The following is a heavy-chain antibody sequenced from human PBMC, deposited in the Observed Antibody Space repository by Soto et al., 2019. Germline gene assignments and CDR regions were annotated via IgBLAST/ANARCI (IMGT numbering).Heavy chain of an antibody. CDR3: ARGGEVGPRGDY. CDR1: GFTFSSSY. D-gene: IGHD1-26*01. V-gene: IGHV1-46*01. CDR2: INLGGGGT. Sequence: QVQLVQSGAEVKKPGASVKVSCKASGFTFSSSYMHWVRQAPGQGLEWMGIINLGGGGTNYAQRFQGRVTMTRDTSTSTVYRELSRLTDEDTAVFYCARGGEVGPRGDYWGQGTLVVVSS. J-gene: IGHJ4*02.